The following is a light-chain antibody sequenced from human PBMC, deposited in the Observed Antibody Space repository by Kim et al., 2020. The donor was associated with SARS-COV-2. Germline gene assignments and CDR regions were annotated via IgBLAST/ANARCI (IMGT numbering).Light chain of an antibody. J-gene: IGLJ2*01. V-gene: IGLV2-8*01. Sequence: QSALTQPPSAAGSPGQSVTISCTGRSNDIGRYNYVSWYQHHPGTAPKLMIYEVNKRPSGVPDRFSGSKSGNTASLTVSGLQAEDEADYYCSSYAGSRDVIFGGGTQLTVL. CDR1: SNDIGRYNY. CDR2: EVN. CDR3: SSYAGSRDVI.